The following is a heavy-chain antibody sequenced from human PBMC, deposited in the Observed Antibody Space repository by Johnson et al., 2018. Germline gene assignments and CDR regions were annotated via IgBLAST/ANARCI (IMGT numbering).Heavy chain of an antibody. Sequence: QVQLVQSGGGVVQPGRSLRLSCVASEFSFSTYGMHWVRQAPGKGLEWVAVIGHDGGNQYYADAVKGRFTISRDNAKNTLYLQMNSLRFEDTAGYYCATGDSHAFDIWGQWTMVSVSS. V-gene: IGHV3-33*03. D-gene: IGHD7-27*01. J-gene: IGHJ3*02. CDR2: IGHDGGNQ. CDR1: EFSFSTYG. CDR3: ATGDSHAFDI.